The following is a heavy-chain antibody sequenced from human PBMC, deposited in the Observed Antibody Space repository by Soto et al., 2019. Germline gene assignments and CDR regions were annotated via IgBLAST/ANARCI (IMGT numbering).Heavy chain of an antibody. CDR2: ISYDGNNK. J-gene: IGHJ5*02. Sequence: PGGSLRLSCSASGITFNAFAMHWVRQAPGKGLEWVALISYDGNNKNYADSVQGRFTISRDNSNNTLYLQMNSLRPEDTAVYYCARGFETAAWLDPWGQETPVTVSS. CDR3: ARGFETAAWLDP. D-gene: IGHD3-10*01. CDR1: GITFNAFA. V-gene: IGHV3-30*04.